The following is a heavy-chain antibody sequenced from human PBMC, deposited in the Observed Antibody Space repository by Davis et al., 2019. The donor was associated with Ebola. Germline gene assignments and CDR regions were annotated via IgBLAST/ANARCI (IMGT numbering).Heavy chain of an antibody. Sequence: GGSLRLSCAASGFTFSSYGMHWVRQAPGKGLEWVAFIRYDGKNEYYADSVKGRFTISRDNSKNTLYLQMNSLRAEDTAVYYCAKVGSGSSSPWGQGTLVTVSS. J-gene: IGHJ5*02. CDR2: IRYDGKNE. D-gene: IGHD3-10*01. V-gene: IGHV3-30*02. CDR3: AKVGSGSSSP. CDR1: GFTFSSYG.